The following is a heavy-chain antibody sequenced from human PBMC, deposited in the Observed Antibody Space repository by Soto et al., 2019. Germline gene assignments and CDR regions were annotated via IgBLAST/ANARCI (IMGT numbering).Heavy chain of an antibody. Sequence: PGGSLRLSCAVSGFTFSSYGMHWVRQAPGKGLEWVAVISYDGSNKYYADSVKGRFTISRDNSKNTLYLQMNSLRAEDTAVYYCAKDQGSSTYYYYGMDVWGQGTTVTVSS. CDR2: ISYDGSNK. D-gene: IGHD2-2*01. J-gene: IGHJ6*02. V-gene: IGHV3-30*18. CDR1: GFTFSSYG. CDR3: AKDQGSSTYYYYGMDV.